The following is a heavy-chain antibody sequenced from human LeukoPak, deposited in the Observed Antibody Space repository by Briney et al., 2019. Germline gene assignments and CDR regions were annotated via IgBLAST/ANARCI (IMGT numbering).Heavy chain of an antibody. CDR3: ARNFRDGYNNSFDY. J-gene: IGHJ4*02. CDR2: INHSGST. D-gene: IGHD5-24*01. Sequence: SETLSLTCAVYGGSFSGYYWSWIRQPPGKGLEWIGEINHSGSTNYNPSLKSRVTIPVDTYKNQFSLKLSSVTAADTAVYYCARNFRDGYNNSFDYWGQGTLVTVSS. V-gene: IGHV4-34*01. CDR1: GGSFSGYY.